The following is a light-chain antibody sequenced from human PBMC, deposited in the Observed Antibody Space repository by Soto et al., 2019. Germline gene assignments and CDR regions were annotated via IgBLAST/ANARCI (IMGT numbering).Light chain of an antibody. CDR3: QQYLSYPIT. CDR1: QSISSW. Sequence: IPMTQSPSTLSASVGDRVTITCRASQSISSWLAWYQQKAGNAPKSLIYKASSLESGVPSRFSGSGSGTEFTLTISSLQPDDFATYYCQQYLSYPITFGQGTRLEIK. J-gene: IGKJ5*01. CDR2: KAS. V-gene: IGKV1-5*03.